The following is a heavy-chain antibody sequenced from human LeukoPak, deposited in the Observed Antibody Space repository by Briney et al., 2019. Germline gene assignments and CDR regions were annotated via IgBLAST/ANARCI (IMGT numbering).Heavy chain of an antibody. D-gene: IGHD2-15*01. CDR1: GFTFISYS. Sequence: GGSLRLSCAASGFTFISYSMNWVGQAPGKGLEWVSYIRSNSNTIYYADSVKGRFTISRDNAKNSLYLQMNSLRAEDTAVYYCARRTPGYCSGGSCYGFQHWGQGTLVTVPS. J-gene: IGHJ1*01. CDR2: IRSNSNTI. V-gene: IGHV3-48*04. CDR3: ARRTPGYCSGGSCYGFQH.